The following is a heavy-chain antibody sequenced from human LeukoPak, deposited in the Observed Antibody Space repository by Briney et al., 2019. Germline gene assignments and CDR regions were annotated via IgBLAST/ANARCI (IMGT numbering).Heavy chain of an antibody. Sequence: SETLSLTCTVSGGSISSYYWSWIRQPPGKGLEWIGSIYHSGSTYYNPSLKSRVTISVDTSKNQFSLKLSSVTAADTAVYYCARGTYYYDSSPGYWGQGTLVTVSS. V-gene: IGHV4-59*01. J-gene: IGHJ4*02. D-gene: IGHD3-22*01. CDR3: ARGTYYYDSSPGY. CDR1: GGSISSYY. CDR2: IYHSGST.